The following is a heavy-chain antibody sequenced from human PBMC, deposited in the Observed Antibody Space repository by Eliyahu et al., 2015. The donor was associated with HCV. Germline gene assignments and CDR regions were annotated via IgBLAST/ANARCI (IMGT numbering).Heavy chain of an antibody. J-gene: IGHJ4*02. CDR3: STDQVGPLRY. V-gene: IGHV3-15*01. Sequence: EVQLVESGGGLVKPGGSLRLXXAASEFTLENGGERGXRQAPGKGLEGVGRIKSKTDGGTTDYAPPVKGRFSISRDDSKKTLYLQMNSLKTEDTAVYYCSTDQVGPLRYWGQGTLVTVSS. CDR2: IKSKTDGGTT. D-gene: IGHD1-26*01. CDR1: EFTLENGG.